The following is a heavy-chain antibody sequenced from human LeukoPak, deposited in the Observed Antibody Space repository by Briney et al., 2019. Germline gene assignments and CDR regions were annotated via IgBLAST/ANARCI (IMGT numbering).Heavy chain of an antibody. CDR3: ARDWSCDS. J-gene: IGHJ4*02. CDR1: GFTFSTYA. Sequence: GSLRLSCAASGFTFSTYAMTWVRQAPGKGLEWVSAISDSGAKTSYADSVRGRFTISRYNSKNKVYLQMNKLRVEDTAVYSCARDWSCDSWGQGTLVTVSS. V-gene: IGHV3-23*01. D-gene: IGHD1-26*01. CDR2: ISDSGAKT.